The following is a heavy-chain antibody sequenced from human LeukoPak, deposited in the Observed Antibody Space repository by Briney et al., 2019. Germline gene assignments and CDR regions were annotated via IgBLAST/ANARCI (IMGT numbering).Heavy chain of an antibody. Sequence: GSLRLPCSAPGFPFSDFANYLVRQAPGQGPGWGAVFSYDEINIYYADSVKGRFTISRDNSKNTLYLQMNSLTADDTALYYCAKRAVGGRSAAPLDYWGQGTLVTVSS. D-gene: IGHD2-2*01. CDR3: AKRAVGGRSAAPLDY. V-gene: IGHV3-30-3*02. J-gene: IGHJ4*02. CDR2: FSYDEINI. CDR1: GFPFSDFA.